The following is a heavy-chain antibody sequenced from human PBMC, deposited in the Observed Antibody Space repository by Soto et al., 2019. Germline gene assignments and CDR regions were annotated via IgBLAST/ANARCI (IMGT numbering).Heavy chain of an antibody. J-gene: IGHJ4*02. CDR2: TYSGGNT. CDR3: ARVSYASGTYAHFDY. CDR1: GFTVSSNY. V-gene: IGHV3-66*01. D-gene: IGHD3-10*01. Sequence: PGGSLRLSCAASGFTVSSNYMSWVRQAPGEGLECISVTYSGGNTYFADSVKGRFTISRDSSKNTVYLQVNSLGAEDTAVYYCARVSYASGTYAHFDYWGQGTLVTVSS.